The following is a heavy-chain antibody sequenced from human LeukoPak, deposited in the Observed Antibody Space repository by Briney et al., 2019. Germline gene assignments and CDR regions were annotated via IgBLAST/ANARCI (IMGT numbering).Heavy chain of an antibody. V-gene: IGHV4-39*01. CDR2: IYYSGSA. J-gene: IGHJ4*02. CDR1: GASISGSGFY. D-gene: IGHD1-26*01. Sequence: SETLSLTCTVSGASISGSGFYWGWIRQPPGKGLEWIGNIYYSGSAYYNASLESRVTISIDMSKNQFSLKLNSVTAADTAMYYCAKSGGYGLIDYWGQGTLVTVSS. CDR3: AKSGGYGLIDY.